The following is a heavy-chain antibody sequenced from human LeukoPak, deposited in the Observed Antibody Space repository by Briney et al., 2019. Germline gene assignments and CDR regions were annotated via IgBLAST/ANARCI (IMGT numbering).Heavy chain of an antibody. CDR3: ARALSIAAADQLSHGY. D-gene: IGHD6-13*01. J-gene: IGHJ4*02. CDR2: INPNSGGT. Sequence: ASVKVSCKASGYTFTGYYMHWVRQAPEQGLEWMGWINPNSGGTNYAQKFQGRVTMTRDTSISTAYMELSRLRSDDTAVYYCARALSIAAADQLSHGYWGQGTLVTVSS. V-gene: IGHV1-2*02. CDR1: GYTFTGYY.